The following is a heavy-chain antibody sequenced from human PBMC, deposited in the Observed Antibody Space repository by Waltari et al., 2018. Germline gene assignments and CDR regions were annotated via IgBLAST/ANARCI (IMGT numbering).Heavy chain of an antibody. CDR3: ARGVGSGTLKSFDY. V-gene: IGHV4-59*11. CDR1: GGSISSHY. Sequence: QVQLQESGPGLVKPSETLSLTCTVSGGSISSHYWSWIRQPPGKGLEWIGYIYYSGSTNYNPSLKSRVTISVDTSKNQFSLKLSSVTAADTAVYYCARGVGSGTLKSFDYWGQGTLVTVSS. D-gene: IGHD6-19*01. CDR2: IYYSGST. J-gene: IGHJ4*02.